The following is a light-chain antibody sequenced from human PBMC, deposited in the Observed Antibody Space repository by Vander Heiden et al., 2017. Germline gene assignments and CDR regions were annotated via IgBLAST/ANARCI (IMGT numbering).Light chain of an antibody. CDR2: AAS. V-gene: IGKV1-39*01. CDR1: QSISSY. CDR3: QQSDNIPRT. J-gene: IGKJ1*01. Sequence: DIQMTQSPSSLSASVGDRVTITCRASQSISSYLNWYQQRPGEAPKVLIYAASSLQSGVPSRFSGSGAGTDFTLTISSLQPEDFAIYYCQQSDNIPRTFGQGTKMQI.